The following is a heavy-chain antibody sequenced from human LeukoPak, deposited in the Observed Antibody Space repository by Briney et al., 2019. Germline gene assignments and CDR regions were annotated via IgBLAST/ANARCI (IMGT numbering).Heavy chain of an antibody. CDR1: GLTFSSYW. CDR2: IKQDGSEK. J-gene: IGHJ4*02. Sequence: GGSLRLSCAASGLTFSSYWMSWVRQAPGKGLEWEANIKQDGSEKYYVDSVKGRFTISRDNAKNSLYLQMNSLRAEDTAVYYCARFVGYSSSWYVLNWGQGTLVTVSS. CDR3: ARFVGYSSSWYVLN. V-gene: IGHV3-7*01. D-gene: IGHD6-13*01.